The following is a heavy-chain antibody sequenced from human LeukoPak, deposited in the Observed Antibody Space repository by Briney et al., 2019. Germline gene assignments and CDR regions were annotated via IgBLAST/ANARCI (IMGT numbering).Heavy chain of an antibody. V-gene: IGHV1-8*01. D-gene: IGHD3-10*01. CDR3: ARVLPWRSDAFDI. Sequence: ASVKVSCKASGYTFTSYDINWVRQATGQGLEWMGWMNPNSGNTGYAQKFQGRVTMTRNTSVSTAYMELSSLRSEDTAVYYCARVLPWRSDAFDIWGQGTMVTVSS. CDR2: MNPNSGNT. CDR1: GYTFTSYD. J-gene: IGHJ3*02.